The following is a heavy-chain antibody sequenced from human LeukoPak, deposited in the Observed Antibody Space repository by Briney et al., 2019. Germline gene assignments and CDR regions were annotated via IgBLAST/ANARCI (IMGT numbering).Heavy chain of an antibody. Sequence: SETLSLTCTVSGGSISSGSYYWSWIRQPAGKGLEWIGRIYTSGSTNYNPSLKSRVTISVDTSKNQFSLRLSSVTAADTAVYYCARGVYDFWSGYYLVWFDPWGQGTLVTVSS. CDR2: IYTSGST. J-gene: IGHJ5*02. D-gene: IGHD3-3*01. CDR3: ARGVYDFWSGYYLVWFDP. CDR1: GGSISSGSYY. V-gene: IGHV4-61*02.